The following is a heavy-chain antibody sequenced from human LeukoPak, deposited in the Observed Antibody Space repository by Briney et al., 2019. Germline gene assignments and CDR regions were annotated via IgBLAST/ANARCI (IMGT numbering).Heavy chain of an antibody. D-gene: IGHD3-16*01. V-gene: IGHV3-7*05. Sequence: GGSLRLSCAASGFTFTAYSMTWVRQAPGRGLEWVARIKEDGTDIHYVNSVKGRFTISRDNAKNSLYLQMNSLRAEDPAVYYCAREWGYLDYGGRGPLVKVSS. CDR1: GFTFTAYS. CDR3: AREWGYLDY. CDR2: IKEDGTDI. J-gene: IGHJ4*02.